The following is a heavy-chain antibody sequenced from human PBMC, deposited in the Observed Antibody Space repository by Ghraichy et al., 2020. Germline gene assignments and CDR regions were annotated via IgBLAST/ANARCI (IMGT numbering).Heavy chain of an antibody. D-gene: IGHD1-7*01. CDR2: ISSGGNT. V-gene: IGHV3-53*04. CDR3: ARDNRWNYEGFFDY. J-gene: IGHJ4*02. Sequence: SCAASGFTVSSNYMSWVRQAPGKGLEWVSVISSGGNTNYADSVKGRFTISRHNSKNTLYLQMNSLRAEDTAVYYCARDNRWNYEGFFDYWGQGTLVTVSS. CDR1: GFTVSSNY.